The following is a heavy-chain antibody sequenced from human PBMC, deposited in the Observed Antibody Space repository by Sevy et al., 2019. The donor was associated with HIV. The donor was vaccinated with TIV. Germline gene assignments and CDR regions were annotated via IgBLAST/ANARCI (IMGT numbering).Heavy chain of an antibody. CDR1: GFTFGDYA. Sequence: GGSLRLSCTASGFTFGDYAMSWVRQAPGKGLEWVAFLKSRGYGGTIDHAASVKGRFTISRDDSKSIAYLQMNDRRTEDTAVYYGTRGKGADSIFDYWGQGALVTVSS. CDR3: TRGKGADSIFDY. D-gene: IGHD1-26*01. CDR2: LKSRGYGGTI. V-gene: IGHV3-49*04. J-gene: IGHJ4*02.